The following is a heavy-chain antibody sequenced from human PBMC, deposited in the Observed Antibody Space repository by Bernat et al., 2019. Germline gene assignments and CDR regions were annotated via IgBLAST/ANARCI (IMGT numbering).Heavy chain of an antibody. Sequence: EVQLVESGEGLVQPGGSLRLSCAASGFTFSSYEMNWVRQAPGKGLEWVSYISSSGSTIYYADSVKGRFTISRDNAKNSLYLQMNSLRAEDTAVYYCARERFPAAALDYWGQGTLVTVSS. D-gene: IGHD6-13*01. CDR3: ARERFPAAALDY. V-gene: IGHV3-48*03. CDR2: ISSSGSTI. CDR1: GFTFSSYE. J-gene: IGHJ4*02.